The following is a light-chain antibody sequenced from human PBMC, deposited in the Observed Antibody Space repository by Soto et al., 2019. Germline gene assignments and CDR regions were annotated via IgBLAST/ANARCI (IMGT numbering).Light chain of an antibody. J-gene: IGLJ2*01. CDR3: LLSYSGARLVV. V-gene: IGLV7-46*01. CDR2: DTS. CDR1: TGAVTSGHY. Sequence: QAVVTQEPSLTVSPGGTVTLTCGSSTGAVTSGHYPYWFQQKPGQAPRTLIYDTSNKHSWTPARFSGSRLGGKAALTLSGAQPEDEAEYYCLLSYSGARLVVFGGGTQLTVL.